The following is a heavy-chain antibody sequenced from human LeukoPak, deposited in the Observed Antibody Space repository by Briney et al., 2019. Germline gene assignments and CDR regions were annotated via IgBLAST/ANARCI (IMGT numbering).Heavy chain of an antibody. V-gene: IGHV3-21*01. CDR2: ISSYSTYI. D-gene: IGHD3-22*01. CDR1: GFSFSDYC. Sequence: GGSLRLSCAASGFSFSDYCMNWVRQAPGKGLEWVSFISSYSTYIYYADSLKGRFTISRDNAKNSLYLQMNSLRAEDTAVYYCARDSFAGYDSSGYSSYDYWGQGTLVTVSS. CDR3: ARDSFAGYDSSGYSSYDY. J-gene: IGHJ4*02.